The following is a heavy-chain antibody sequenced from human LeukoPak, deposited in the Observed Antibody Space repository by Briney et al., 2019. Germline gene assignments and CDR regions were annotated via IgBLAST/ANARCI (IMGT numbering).Heavy chain of an antibody. D-gene: IGHD3-10*01. Sequence: GASVKVSCKASGYTFTGYYMHWVRQAPGQGLEWMGWINPNSGGTNYAQKFQGRVTMTRDTSISTAYMELRSLRSDDTAVYYCAREVVRRPRSWFDPWGQGTLVTVSS. CDR2: INPNSGGT. J-gene: IGHJ5*02. V-gene: IGHV1-2*02. CDR1: GYTFTGYY. CDR3: AREVVRRPRSWFDP.